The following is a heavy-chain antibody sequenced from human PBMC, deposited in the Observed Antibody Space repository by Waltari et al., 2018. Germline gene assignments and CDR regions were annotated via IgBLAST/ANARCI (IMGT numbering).Heavy chain of an antibody. Sequence: EVQLVESGGGLVQPGGSLRLSCAASGFTFSSNGMHWVRQAPGEGLVWVSRIDSDGSSTSYADSVKGRFTISRDNAKNTVFLQMNSLRAEDTAVYYCVKDPYQLAELFDHWGQGTLVTVSS. D-gene: IGHD2-2*01. CDR1: GFTFSSNG. J-gene: IGHJ4*02. CDR2: IDSDGSST. CDR3: VKDPYQLAELFDH. V-gene: IGHV3-74*01.